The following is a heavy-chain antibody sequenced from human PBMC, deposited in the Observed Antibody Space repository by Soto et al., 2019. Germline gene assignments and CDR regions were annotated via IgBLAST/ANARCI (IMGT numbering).Heavy chain of an antibody. D-gene: IGHD3-22*01. CDR1: GGSISSGGYS. Sequence: SEPLSLTCAVSGGSISSGGYSWSWIRQPPGKGLEWIGYIYHSGSTHYNPSLKSRVTISVDRSKNQFSLKLSSVTAADTAVYYCARRTGKWLDFDYWGQGTLVTVSS. J-gene: IGHJ4*02. CDR3: ARRTGKWLDFDY. V-gene: IGHV4-30-2*01. CDR2: IYHSGST.